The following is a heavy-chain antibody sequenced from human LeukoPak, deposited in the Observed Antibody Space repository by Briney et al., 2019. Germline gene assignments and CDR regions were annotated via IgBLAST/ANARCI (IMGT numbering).Heavy chain of an antibody. V-gene: IGHV3-21*01. CDR3: AASPVAAAGTRTYWCFDL. J-gene: IGHJ2*01. D-gene: IGHD6-13*01. Sequence: TSGGSLRLSCAASGFTFSTYSMNWVRQAPGKGLEWVSSISRSSTYIYYADSVKSRFTISRDNAKNSLYLQMNGLRAEDTAVYYCAASPVAAAGTRTYWCFDLWGRGTLVTVSS. CDR1: GFTFSTYS. CDR2: ISRSSTYI.